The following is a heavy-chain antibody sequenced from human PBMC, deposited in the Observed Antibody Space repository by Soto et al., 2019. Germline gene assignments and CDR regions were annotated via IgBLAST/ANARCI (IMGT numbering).Heavy chain of an antibody. V-gene: IGHV3-74*01. CDR3: VRTSLVVAVATREDF. CDR2: IDSDGSSI. CDR1: GFTFSNYW. D-gene: IGHD2-15*01. Sequence: EVQLVESGGGLVQPGESLRLSCAASGFTFSNYWMHWVRQAPGKGLVWVSRIDSDGSSITYADFVKGRFTISRDNAKKTVYLHMNSLTAEDTAVYYCVRTSLVVAVATREDFWGQGTLVTVSS. J-gene: IGHJ4*02.